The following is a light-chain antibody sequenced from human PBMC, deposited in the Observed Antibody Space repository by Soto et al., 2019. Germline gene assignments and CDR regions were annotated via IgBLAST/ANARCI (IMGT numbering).Light chain of an antibody. V-gene: IGLV2-14*03. Sequence: QSALTQPVSVSGSPGQSVTISCSGTNSDVGAYNYVSWFQLHPGKAPKLIVYDVNNPPSGVSYRFSGSTSGTTASLTISGLQADDEGDYYCNSYTTDSTWVFGGGTKLTVL. CDR2: DVN. CDR1: NSDVGAYNY. J-gene: IGLJ3*02. CDR3: NSYTTDSTWV.